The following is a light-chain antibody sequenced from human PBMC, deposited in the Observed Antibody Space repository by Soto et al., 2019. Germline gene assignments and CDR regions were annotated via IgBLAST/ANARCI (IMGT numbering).Light chain of an antibody. Sequence: ESVLTQSPATLFLSPGERATLSCRASQSVSSYLAWYQQKPGQAPRLLIYDASNRATGIPARFSGSGSGTDFTLTISSLEPEDFAVYYCQQRSNWPPWTFGQGTKVDIK. J-gene: IGKJ1*01. CDR1: QSVSSY. CDR2: DAS. V-gene: IGKV3-11*01. CDR3: QQRSNWPPWT.